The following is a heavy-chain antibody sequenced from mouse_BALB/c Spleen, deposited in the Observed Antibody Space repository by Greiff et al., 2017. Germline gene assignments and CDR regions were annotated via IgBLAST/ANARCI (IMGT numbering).Heavy chain of an antibody. D-gene: IGHD1-2*01. J-gene: IGHJ2*01. Sequence: EVKLMESGGGLVQPGGSLKLSCAASGFDFSRYWMSWVRQAPGKGLEWIGGINPDSSTINYTPSLKDKFIISRDNAKNTLYLQMSKVRSEDTALYYCATFITTGDYFDYWGQGTTLTVSS. CDR1: GFDFSRYW. CDR2: INPDSSTI. CDR3: ATFITTGDYFDY. V-gene: IGHV4-1*02.